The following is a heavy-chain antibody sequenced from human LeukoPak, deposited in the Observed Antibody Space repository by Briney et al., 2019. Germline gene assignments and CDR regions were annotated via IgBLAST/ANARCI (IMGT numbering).Heavy chain of an antibody. Sequence: GGSLRLSCAASGFTFSSYTMKWVRQAPGKGLEWVSSISSSSEYIYYGDSVKGRFTISRDDAKNSLYLQMNSLRVEDTAVYYCARDRGGSSGYYPDYWGQGILVTVSS. CDR1: GFTFSSYT. V-gene: IGHV3-21*01. CDR2: ISSSSEYI. CDR3: ARDRGGSSGYYPDY. D-gene: IGHD3-22*01. J-gene: IGHJ4*02.